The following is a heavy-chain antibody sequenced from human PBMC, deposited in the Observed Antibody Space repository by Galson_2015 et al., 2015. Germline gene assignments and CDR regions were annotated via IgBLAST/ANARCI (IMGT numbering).Heavy chain of an antibody. Sequence: SLRLSCAASGFTFSSYGMHWVRQAPGKGLEWVAVISYDGSNKYYADSVKGRFTISRDNSKNTLYLQMNSLRAEDTAVYYCAKTGLKRWELGSEFDYWGQGTLVTVSS. D-gene: IGHD1-26*01. J-gene: IGHJ4*02. V-gene: IGHV3-30*18. CDR3: AKTGLKRWELGSEFDY. CDR1: GFTFSSYG. CDR2: ISYDGSNK.